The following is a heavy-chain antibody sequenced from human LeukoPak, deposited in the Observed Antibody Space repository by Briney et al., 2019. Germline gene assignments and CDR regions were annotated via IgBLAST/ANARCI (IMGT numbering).Heavy chain of an antibody. D-gene: IGHD2-2*01. J-gene: IGHJ4*02. V-gene: IGHV3-21*05. Sequence: GGSLRLTCAASGFTFSRYAMNWVRQAPGKGLEWVSYINTDSSDIHYADSVKGRFTISRDNARNTLYLQLSSLRAEDSGVYYCARDTFQPGLIDSWGQGTLVTVSS. CDR1: GFTFSRYA. CDR3: ARDTFQPGLIDS. CDR2: INTDSSDI.